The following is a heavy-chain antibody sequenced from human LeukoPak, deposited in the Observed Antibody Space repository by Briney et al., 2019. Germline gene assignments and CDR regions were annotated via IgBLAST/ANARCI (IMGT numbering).Heavy chain of an antibody. Sequence: SETLSLTCTVSGGSISSRNFFWGRIRQAPGKGLDWIGSISYSGSTSYSPSLKSRLTISMDTPKNQFSLNLNSVTAADTAVYYCASAILSSLNWFDPWGQGALVTVSS. CDR1: GGSISSRNFF. CDR2: ISYSGST. J-gene: IGHJ5*02. D-gene: IGHD3-10*02. V-gene: IGHV4-39*01. CDR3: ASAILSSLNWFDP.